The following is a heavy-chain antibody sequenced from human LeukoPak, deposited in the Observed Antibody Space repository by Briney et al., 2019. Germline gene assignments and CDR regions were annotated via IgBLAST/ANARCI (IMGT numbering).Heavy chain of an antibody. Sequence: GGSLRLSCAASGFSFSNYDMHWVRQVTGKVLEWVSAVGTLADTYYAGSVKGRFTISRENAENSFFLQMNSLRAGDTAVYYCARGPIGGWLRNGMDVWGQGTTVTVSS. CDR1: GFSFSNYD. CDR2: VGTLADT. D-gene: IGHD6-19*01. J-gene: IGHJ6*02. CDR3: ARGPIGGWLRNGMDV. V-gene: IGHV3-13*01.